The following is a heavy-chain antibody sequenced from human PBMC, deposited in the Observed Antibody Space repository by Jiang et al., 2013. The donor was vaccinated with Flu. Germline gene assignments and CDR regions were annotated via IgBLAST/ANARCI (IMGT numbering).Heavy chain of an antibody. Sequence: SYGISWVRQAPGQGLEWMGWISAYNGNTNYAQKLQGRVTMTTDTSTSTAYMELRSLRSDDTAVYYCARVRGELHAFDIWGQGTMVTVSS. V-gene: IGHV1-18*04. D-gene: IGHD1-26*01. CDR3: ARVRGELHAFDI. J-gene: IGHJ3*02. CDR2: ISAYNGNT. CDR1: SYG.